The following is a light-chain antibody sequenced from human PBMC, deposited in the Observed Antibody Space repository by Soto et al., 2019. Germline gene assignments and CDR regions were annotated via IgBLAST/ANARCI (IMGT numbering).Light chain of an antibody. CDR3: QQRRNWYT. V-gene: IGKV3-11*01. CDR2: ASS. CDR1: QSVGSY. Sequence: EIVLTQSPDTLSLSPGERATLSCRASQSVGSYLAWYQQKPGQAPRLLIYASSNRATGIPARFSGSGSGIDLTLTISILEPEDFAVYYCQQRRNWYTCGQGHKLEI. J-gene: IGKJ2*01.